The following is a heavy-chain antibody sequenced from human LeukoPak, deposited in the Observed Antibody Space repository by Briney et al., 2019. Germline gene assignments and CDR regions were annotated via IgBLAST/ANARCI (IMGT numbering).Heavy chain of an antibody. CDR3: AKGHGDWYFYYFDY. J-gene: IGHJ4*02. D-gene: IGHD2-21*02. CDR1: GFTFDDYG. CDR2: ISGSGDST. V-gene: IGHV3-23*01. Sequence: GGSLRLSCAASGFTFDDYGMSWVRQAPGKGLEWVSAISGSGDSTYYTDSVEGRFTISRDNAKNALFLQMSSLRDEDTAIYYCAKGHGDWYFYYFDYWGQGTLVTVSS.